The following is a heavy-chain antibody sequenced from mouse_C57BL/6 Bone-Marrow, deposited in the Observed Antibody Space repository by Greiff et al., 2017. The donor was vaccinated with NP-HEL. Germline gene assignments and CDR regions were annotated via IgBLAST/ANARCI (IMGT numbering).Heavy chain of an antibody. J-gene: IGHJ2*01. CDR1: GYTFTSYL. CDR3: ARYYYGSSSFDY. CDR2: IDPKSGGT. D-gene: IGHD1-1*01. V-gene: IGHV1-72*01. Sequence: QVQLQQSGAELVKPGASVKLSCKASGYTFTSYLMHWVKQRPGRGLEWIGRIDPKSGGTKYNEKFKSKATLTVDKPSSTAYMQLNSLTSEDSAVYDYARYYYGSSSFDYWGQGTTLTVSS.